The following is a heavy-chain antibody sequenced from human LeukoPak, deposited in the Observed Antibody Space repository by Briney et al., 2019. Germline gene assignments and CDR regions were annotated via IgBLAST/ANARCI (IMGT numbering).Heavy chain of an antibody. CDR3: AREILRTPRDGYKSYYYYGMDV. D-gene: IGHD5-24*01. CDR2: ISGSGGST. CDR1: GFTFSSYA. V-gene: IGHV3-23*01. J-gene: IGHJ6*02. Sequence: PGGSLRLSCAASGFTFSSYAMSWVRQAPGKGLEWVSAISGSGGSTYYADSVKGRFTISRDNSKNTLYLQMNSLRAEDTAVYYCAREILRTPRDGYKSYYYYGMDVWGQGTTVTVSS.